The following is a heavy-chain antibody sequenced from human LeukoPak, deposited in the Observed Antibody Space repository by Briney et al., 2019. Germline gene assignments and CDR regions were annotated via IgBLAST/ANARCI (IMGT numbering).Heavy chain of an antibody. CDR3: ARATYYDFWSAAYGDWFDP. CDR2: ISSSGSTI. Sequence: GGSLRLSCAASGFTFSDYYMSWIRQAPGKGLEWVSYISSSGSTIYYADSVKGRFTISSDNAKNSLYLQMNSLRAEDTAVYYCARATYYDFWSAAYGDWFDPWGQGTLVTVSS. J-gene: IGHJ5*02. D-gene: IGHD3-3*01. V-gene: IGHV3-11*04. CDR1: GFTFSDYY.